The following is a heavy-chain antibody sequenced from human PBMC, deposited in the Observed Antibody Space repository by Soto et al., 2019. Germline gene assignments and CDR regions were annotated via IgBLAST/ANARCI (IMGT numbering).Heavy chain of an antibody. CDR3: ARDSMVRGVYYYYMDV. J-gene: IGHJ6*03. CDR1: GYTFTSYD. CDR2: MNPNSGNT. Sequence: ASVKVSCKASGYTFTSYDINWVRQATGQGLEWMGWMNPNSGNTGYAQKFQGRVTMTRNTSISTAYMELSSLRSEDTAVYYCARDSMVRGVYYYYMDVWGKGTTVTVSS. D-gene: IGHD3-10*01. V-gene: IGHV1-8*01.